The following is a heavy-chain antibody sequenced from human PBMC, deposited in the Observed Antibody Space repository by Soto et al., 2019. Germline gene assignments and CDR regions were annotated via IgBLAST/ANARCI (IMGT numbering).Heavy chain of an antibody. D-gene: IGHD2-15*01. CDR3: ARAGYCSGGRCYSPYYYYYGMDV. V-gene: IGHV3-30-3*01. CDR2: ISYDGNIK. Sequence: WGSLRLSCGASAFSFIHYAIRCFRHSPLKWLECVAVISYDGNIKRYADSVKGRFTISRDNSENTLYLQMNSLRPEDTAVYYCARAGYCSGGRCYSPYYYYYGMDVWGQGTTVTVSS. J-gene: IGHJ6*02. CDR1: AFSFIHYA.